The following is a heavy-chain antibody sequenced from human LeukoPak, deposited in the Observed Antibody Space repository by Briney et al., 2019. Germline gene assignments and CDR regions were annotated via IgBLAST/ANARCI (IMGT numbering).Heavy chain of an antibody. J-gene: IGHJ2*01. Sequence: AGGSLRLSCAASGFSFSSYWMHWVRQAPGKGLVWVSRINSDGSSTTYADSVKGRFAISRDNAKNTLYLQMNSLRVEDTVVYYCARGPPWYFDLWGRGTLVTVSS. CDR2: INSDGSST. D-gene: IGHD6-25*01. V-gene: IGHV3-74*01. CDR1: GFSFSSYW. CDR3: ARGPPWYFDL.